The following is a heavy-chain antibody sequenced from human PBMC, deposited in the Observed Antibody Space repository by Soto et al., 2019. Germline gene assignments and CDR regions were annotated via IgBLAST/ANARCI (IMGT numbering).Heavy chain of an antibody. V-gene: IGHV4-30-4*01. CDR2: IYYSGNT. D-gene: IGHD2-2*02. CDR1: GGSISSGYYY. CDR3: ATSSLYTIAV. Sequence: QVQLQESGPGLVKPSQTLSLTCSVSGGSISSGYYYWSWIRQPPGKGLEWIAKIYYSGNTYYRPSLMSPPIISTDSSINHFSPSLGSVPAAHTPVYYFATSSLYTIAVWRQGTPFTVAS. J-gene: IGHJ6*02.